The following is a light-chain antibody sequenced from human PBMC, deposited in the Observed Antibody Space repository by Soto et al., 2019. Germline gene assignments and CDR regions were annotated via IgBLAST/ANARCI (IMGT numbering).Light chain of an antibody. CDR2: GAS. J-gene: IGKJ3*01. CDR3: QQYGSSSLFI. CDR1: QSVSSSY. V-gene: IGKV3-20*01. Sequence: EIVLTQSPGTLSLSPGERATLSCRASQSVSSSYLAWFQQKPGQAPTLLIYGASSRATGIPDRFSGSGSGTDFSLTISRLEPEDFAVYCWQQYGSSSLFIFGPGTKVDMK.